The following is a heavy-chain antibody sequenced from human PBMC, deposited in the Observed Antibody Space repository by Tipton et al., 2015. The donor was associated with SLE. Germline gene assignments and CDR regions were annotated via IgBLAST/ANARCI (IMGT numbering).Heavy chain of an antibody. CDR1: GFTFDDYA. D-gene: IGHD6-13*01. V-gene: IGHV3-9*01. Sequence: SLRLSCAASGFTFDDYAMHWVRQAPGKGLEWVSGISWNSGSIGCADSVKGRFTISRDNAKNSLYLQMNSLRAEDTALYYCAKDALAAAAYFDYWGQGTLVTVSS. CDR2: ISWNSGSI. CDR3: AKDALAAAAYFDY. J-gene: IGHJ4*02.